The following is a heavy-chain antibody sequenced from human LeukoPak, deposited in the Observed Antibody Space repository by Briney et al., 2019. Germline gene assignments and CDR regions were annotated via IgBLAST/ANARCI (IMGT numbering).Heavy chain of an antibody. J-gene: IGHJ4*02. CDR1: GGSISSGSYY. CDR3: ASGHYYDSSGYYGLGY. D-gene: IGHD3-22*01. Sequence: SQTLSLTCTVSGGSISSGSYYWSWIRQPAGKGLEWIGRIYTSGSTNYNPSLKSRVTISVDTSKNQFSLKLSSVTAADAAVYYCASGHYYDSSGYYGLGYWGQGTLVTVSS. CDR2: IYTSGST. V-gene: IGHV4-61*02.